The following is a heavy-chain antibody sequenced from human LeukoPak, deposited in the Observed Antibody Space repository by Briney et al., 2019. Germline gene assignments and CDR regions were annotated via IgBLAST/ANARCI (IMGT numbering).Heavy chain of an antibody. Sequence: QPGGSLRLSCAASGFTVSSNYMSWVRQAPGKGLEWVSVIYSGGSTYYADSVKGRFTISRDNAKNSLSLQMNSLRAEDTAVYYCARASAATHFAMDVWGQGTTVTVSS. CDR3: ARASAATHFAMDV. V-gene: IGHV3-53*01. CDR2: IYSGGST. CDR1: GFTVSSNY. J-gene: IGHJ6*02. D-gene: IGHD6-13*01.